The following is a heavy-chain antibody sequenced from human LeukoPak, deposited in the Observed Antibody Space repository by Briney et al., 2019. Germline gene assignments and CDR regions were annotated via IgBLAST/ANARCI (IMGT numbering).Heavy chain of an antibody. D-gene: IGHD5-12*01. CDR3: ARQSGYSGYDVVEGFDY. J-gene: IGHJ4*02. Sequence: GSLRLSCAASGFTFSSYGMSWVRQPPGKGLEWIGEINHSGSTNYNPSLKSRVTISVDTSKNQFSLKLSSVTAADTAVYYCARQSGYSGYDVVEGFDYWGQGTLVTVSS. CDR2: INHSGST. V-gene: IGHV4-34*01. CDR1: GFTFSSYG.